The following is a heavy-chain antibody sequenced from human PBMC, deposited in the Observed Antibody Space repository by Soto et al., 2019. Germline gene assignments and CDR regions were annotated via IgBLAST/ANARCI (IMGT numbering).Heavy chain of an antibody. D-gene: IGHD3-9*01. J-gene: IGHJ4*02. CDR1: GFTFSSYA. Sequence: GGSLRLSCAASGFTFSSYAMSWVRQAPGKGLEWVSAISGSGGSTYYADSVKGRFTISRDNSKNTLYLQMNSLRAEDTAVYYCAKVKGYDILTGYYTAHFDYWGQGTLVTAPQ. V-gene: IGHV3-23*01. CDR2: ISGSGGST. CDR3: AKVKGYDILTGYYTAHFDY.